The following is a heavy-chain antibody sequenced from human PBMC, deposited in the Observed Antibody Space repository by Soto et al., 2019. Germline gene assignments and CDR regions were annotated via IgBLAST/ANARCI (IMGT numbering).Heavy chain of an antibody. V-gene: IGHV1-69*13. CDR1: GGTFTSYA. Sequence: SVKVSCKASGGTFTSYALNWVRQAPGQRLEWMGGIIPIFGTANYAQKFQGRVTITADESTSTAYMELSSLRSEDTAVYYCGREGGHYYDSRGYLSGFVPWG. CDR2: IIPIFGTA. J-gene: IGHJ6*01. D-gene: IGHD3-22*01. CDR3: GREGGHYYDSRGYLSGFVP.